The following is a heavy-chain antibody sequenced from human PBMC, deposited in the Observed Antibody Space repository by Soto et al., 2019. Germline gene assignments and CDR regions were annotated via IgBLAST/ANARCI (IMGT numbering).Heavy chain of an antibody. Sequence: EVQLLESGGGLVQPGGSLRLSCAASGFTFSSYAMSWVRQAPGKGLEWVSAISGSGGSTYYADSVKGRFTISGDNSKNTQNLQMNSLRAEDTAIYYCARGEWGLHSSSGLVGYWGQGTLVTVSS. CDR3: ARGEWGLHSSSGLVGY. CDR2: ISGSGGST. D-gene: IGHD6-19*01. V-gene: IGHV3-23*01. J-gene: IGHJ4*02. CDR1: GFTFSSYA.